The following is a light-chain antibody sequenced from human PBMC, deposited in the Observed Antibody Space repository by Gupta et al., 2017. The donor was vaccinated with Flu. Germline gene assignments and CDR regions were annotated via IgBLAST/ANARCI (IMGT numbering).Light chain of an antibody. CDR1: QGIGYSDGNDL. J-gene: IGKJ1*01. Sequence: PVTLGQPASSYCRSSQGIGYSDGNDLSNWVRQTRGQSPRRIIYEGSNADLGDTVRFSGSGECIDFTQESSRGEDEDGGVYYGTKGKRPWTFGQGTKVEIK. CDR3: TKGKRPWT. CDR2: EGS. V-gene: IGKV2-30*01.